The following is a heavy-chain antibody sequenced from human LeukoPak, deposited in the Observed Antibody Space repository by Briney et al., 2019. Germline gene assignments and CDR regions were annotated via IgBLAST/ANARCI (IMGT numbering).Heavy chain of an antibody. CDR3: ARVLGYSYDSRGHDY. J-gene: IGHJ4*02. Sequence: GGSLRLSCAASGFIFSSYNMNWVRQAPGKGLEWVSSISTSSSHIYYADSVKGRFTISRDNAKNSLYLQMNSLRGEDTAVYYCARVLGYSYDSRGHDYWGQGTLVTVSS. V-gene: IGHV3-21*01. CDR2: ISTSSSHI. D-gene: IGHD3-22*01. CDR1: GFIFSSYN.